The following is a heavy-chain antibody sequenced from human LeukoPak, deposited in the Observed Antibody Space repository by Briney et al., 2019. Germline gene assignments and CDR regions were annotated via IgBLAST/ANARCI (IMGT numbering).Heavy chain of an antibody. Sequence: GRSLRLSCAASGFTFDDYAMHWVRQAPGKGLEWVSGIGWNSGSIGYADPVKGRFTISRDNAKNSLYLQMNSLRAEDTALYYCAKDLGYGVPRGGMDVWGQGTTVTVSS. CDR3: AKDLGYGVPRGGMDV. CDR2: IGWNSGSI. D-gene: IGHD4-17*01. V-gene: IGHV3-9*01. CDR1: GFTFDDYA. J-gene: IGHJ6*02.